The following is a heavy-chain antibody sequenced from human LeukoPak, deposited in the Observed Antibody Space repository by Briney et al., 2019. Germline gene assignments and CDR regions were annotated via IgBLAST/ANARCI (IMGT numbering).Heavy chain of an antibody. V-gene: IGHV3-23*01. J-gene: IGHJ4*02. Sequence: GGSLRLSCAASGFXFSNYAISWVRQAPGKGLEWVSTVDAGGNNTVYANSVKGRFTISRDNPKNTLYLQMNSLRAEDTAVYFCAKAYSYGSGYYYSHFDYWGQGTLVTVSS. D-gene: IGHD3-10*01. CDR1: GFXFSNYA. CDR2: VDAGGNNT. CDR3: AKAYSYGSGYYYSHFDY.